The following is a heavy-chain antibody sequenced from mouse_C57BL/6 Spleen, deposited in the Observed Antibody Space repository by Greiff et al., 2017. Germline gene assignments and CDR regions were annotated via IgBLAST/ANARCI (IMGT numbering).Heavy chain of an antibody. D-gene: IGHD3-2*01. CDR2: IYPGDGDT. CDR3: APDSSGAMDY. Sequence: QVHVKQSGAELVKPGASVKISCKASGYAFSSYWMNWVKQRPGKGLEWIGQIYPGDGDTNYNGKFKGKATLTADKSSSTAYMQLSSLTSEDSAVYFCAPDSSGAMDYWGQGTSVTVSS. CDR1: GYAFSSYW. V-gene: IGHV1-80*01. J-gene: IGHJ4*01.